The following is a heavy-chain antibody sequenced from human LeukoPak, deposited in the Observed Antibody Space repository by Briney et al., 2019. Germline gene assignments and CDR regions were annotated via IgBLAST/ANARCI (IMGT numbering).Heavy chain of an antibody. CDR3: ARERVYYDFWSGYRAPRRCWIDY. J-gene: IGHJ4*02. V-gene: IGHV1-2*02. D-gene: IGHD3-3*01. CDR1: GYTFTGYY. Sequence: ASVKVSCKASGYTFTGYYMHWVRQAPGQGLEWMGWINPNSGGTNYAQKFQGRVTMTRDTSISTAYMELSRLRSDDTAVYYCARERVYYDFWSGYRAPRRCWIDYWGQGTLVTVSS. CDR2: INPNSGGT.